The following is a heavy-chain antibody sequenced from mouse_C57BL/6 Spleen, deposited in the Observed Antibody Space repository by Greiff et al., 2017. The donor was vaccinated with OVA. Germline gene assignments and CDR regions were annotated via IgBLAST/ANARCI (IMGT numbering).Heavy chain of an antibody. J-gene: IGHJ4*01. CDR3: ARDYDYDEDYAMDY. Sequence: QVQLQQPGAELVKPGASVKMSCKASSYTFTSYWITWVKQRPGQGLEWIGDIYPGSGSTNYNEKFKSKATLTVDTSSSTAYMQLSSLTSEDSAVYYCARDYDYDEDYAMDYWGQGTSVTVSS. V-gene: IGHV1-55*01. D-gene: IGHD2-4*01. CDR1: SYTFTSYW. CDR2: IYPGSGST.